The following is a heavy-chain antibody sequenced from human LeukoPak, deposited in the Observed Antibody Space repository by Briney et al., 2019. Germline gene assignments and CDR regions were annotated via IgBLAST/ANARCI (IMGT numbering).Heavy chain of an antibody. J-gene: IGHJ4*02. CDR1: GFTFSSYA. Sequence: GGSLRLSCAASGFTFSSYAMSWVRQAPGKGLEWVAVIWYDGSNKYYADSVKGRFTISRDNSKNTLYLQMHSLRAEDTAVYYCAKSGGSSGWLYWGQGTLVTVSS. CDR2: IWYDGSNK. CDR3: AKSGGSSGWLY. D-gene: IGHD6-19*01. V-gene: IGHV3-33*06.